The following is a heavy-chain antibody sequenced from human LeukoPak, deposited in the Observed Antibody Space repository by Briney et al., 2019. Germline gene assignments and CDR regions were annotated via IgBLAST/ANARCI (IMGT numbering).Heavy chain of an antibody. Sequence: SETLSLTCTVSGGSISSYDWSWIRQPPGKGLEWIGYIYYSGSTNYNPSLKSRVTISVDTSKNQFSLKLSSVTAADTAVYYCARTPGGGYVYYYGMDVWGQGTTVTVSS. J-gene: IGHJ6*02. D-gene: IGHD5-12*01. CDR2: IYYSGST. V-gene: IGHV4-59*01. CDR3: ARTPGGGYVYYYGMDV. CDR1: GGSISSYD.